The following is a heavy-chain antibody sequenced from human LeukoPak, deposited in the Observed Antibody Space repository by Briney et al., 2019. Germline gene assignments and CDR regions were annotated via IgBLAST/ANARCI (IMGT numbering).Heavy chain of an antibody. CDR1: GFTFSTYW. J-gene: IGHJ4*02. Sequence: PGGSLRLSCAASGFTFSTYWMHWVRQGPGKGLVWVSAINSDGSTTTYADSVKGRFSISRDNAKDTLYLQMNSLRGDDTAVYYCARVGDDFWSGPYFDYWGQGTLVTVSS. CDR3: ARVGDDFWSGPYFDY. V-gene: IGHV3-74*01. CDR2: INSDGSTT. D-gene: IGHD3-3*01.